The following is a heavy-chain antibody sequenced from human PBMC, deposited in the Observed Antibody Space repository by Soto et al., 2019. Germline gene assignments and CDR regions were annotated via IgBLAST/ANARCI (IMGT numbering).Heavy chain of an antibody. V-gene: IGHV1-2*02. J-gene: IGHJ6*02. CDR1: GYPFTGYY. D-gene: IGHD4-4*01. CDR3: ARKSNPGYHYYYGLDV. Sequence: ASVKVSCKASGYPFTGYYLHWVRQAPGQGLEWMGYINPNNGDTNFAQNFQGRVTLTRDTSISTAYMELSRLTSDDTAVYYCARKSNPGYHYYYGLDVWGQGTTVTVSS. CDR2: INPNNGDT.